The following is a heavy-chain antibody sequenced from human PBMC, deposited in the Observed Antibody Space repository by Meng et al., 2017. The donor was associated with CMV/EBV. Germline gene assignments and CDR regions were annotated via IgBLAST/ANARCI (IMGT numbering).Heavy chain of an antibody. V-gene: IGHV4-34*11. CDR2: IYYSGST. Sequence: QVQLQQWGAGLLKPSETLSLTCAVYGGSFSGYYWSWIRQPAGKGLEWIGSIYYSGSTYYNPSLKSRVTISVDTSKNQFSLKLSSVTAADTAVYYCARDSAVAGVVDYWGQGTLVTVSS. J-gene: IGHJ4*02. CDR3: ARDSAVAGVVDY. D-gene: IGHD6-19*01. CDR1: GGSFSGYY.